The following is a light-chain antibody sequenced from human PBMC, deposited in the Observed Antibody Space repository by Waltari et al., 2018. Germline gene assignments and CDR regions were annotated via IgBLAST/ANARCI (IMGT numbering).Light chain of an antibody. Sequence: QSALTQPPSASGSPGQSVTISCSGTNSDIGTYNYVSWFQQHPGRAPKLLIYEVNKRPSVVPVRCSGSKSDNRASLTVSGLQADYEAVYHCSSYAGSNTLVFGGGTRLTVL. V-gene: IGLV2-8*01. CDR3: SSYAGSNTLV. J-gene: IGLJ2*01. CDR2: EVN. CDR1: NSDIGTYNY.